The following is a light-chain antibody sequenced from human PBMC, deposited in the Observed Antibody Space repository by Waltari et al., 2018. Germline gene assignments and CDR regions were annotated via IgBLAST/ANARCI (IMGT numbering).Light chain of an antibody. J-gene: IGKJ1*01. CDR2: AAS. CDR3: QQYGTSPPWT. Sequence: EIVLTQSPGTLSLSPGERATLSCRASQSLANNYLAWYQRKPGQAPRLLIYAASNRASGIPDRCSGSGSGTDFTLTICRLEPEDFAIYYCQQYGTSPPWTFGQGTKVEIK. V-gene: IGKV3-20*01. CDR1: QSLANNY.